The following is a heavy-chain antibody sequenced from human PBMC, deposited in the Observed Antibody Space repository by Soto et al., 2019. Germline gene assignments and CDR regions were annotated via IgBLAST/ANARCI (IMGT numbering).Heavy chain of an antibody. CDR3: AKDYQGSIAAAGIGLYYYYGMDV. V-gene: IGHV3-30*18. CDR1: GFTFSSYG. D-gene: IGHD6-13*01. CDR2: ISYDGSNK. Sequence: PGGSLRLSCAASGFTFSSYGMHWVRQAPGKGLEWVAVISYDGSNKYYADSVKGRFTISRDNSKNTLYLQMNSLRAEDTAVYYCAKDYQGSIAAAGIGLYYYYGMDVWGQGTTVTVSS. J-gene: IGHJ6*02.